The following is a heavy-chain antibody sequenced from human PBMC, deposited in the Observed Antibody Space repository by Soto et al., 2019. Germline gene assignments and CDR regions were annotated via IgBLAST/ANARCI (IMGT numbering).Heavy chain of an antibody. CDR1: GGTFSSYT. CDR3: ARDSIESEPTGTGWFDP. Sequence: QVQLVQSGAEVKKPGSSVKVSCKASGGTFSSYTISWVRQAPGHGLEWMGRIIPILGIPNYAQKFQGRGTITADKYTSTAYMELISVRSADTAVYYCARDSIESEPTGTGWFDPWGQGTLVTVSS. V-gene: IGHV1-69*08. CDR2: IIPILGIP. D-gene: IGHD1-1*01. J-gene: IGHJ5*02.